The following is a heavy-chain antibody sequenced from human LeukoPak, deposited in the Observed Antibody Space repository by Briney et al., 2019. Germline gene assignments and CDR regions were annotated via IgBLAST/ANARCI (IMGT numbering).Heavy chain of an antibody. CDR1: GFTFSSYA. D-gene: IGHD4-17*01. Sequence: GGSLRLSCAASGFTFSSYAMSWVRQAPGKGLEWVSAISGSGGSTYYADSVKGRFTISRDNSKNTLYLQMNSLSAEDTAVYYCAKAGPLLNDYGEYVEYFDYWGQGTLVTVSS. CDR2: ISGSGGST. J-gene: IGHJ4*02. V-gene: IGHV3-23*01. CDR3: AKAGPLLNDYGEYVEYFDY.